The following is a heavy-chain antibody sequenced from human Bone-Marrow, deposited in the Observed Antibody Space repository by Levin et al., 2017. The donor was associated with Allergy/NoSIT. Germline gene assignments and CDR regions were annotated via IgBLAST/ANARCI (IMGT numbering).Heavy chain of an antibody. J-gene: IGHJ3*02. Sequence: SETLSLTCTVSGGSISSYYWSWIRQPPGKGLEWIGYIYYSGSTNYNPSLKSRVTISVDTSKNQFSLKLSSVTAADTAVYYCARRTIAVAGTDGRTDGFDIWGQGTMVTVSS. V-gene: IGHV4-59*08. CDR1: GGSISSYY. CDR2: IYYSGST. CDR3: ARRTIAVAGTDGRTDGFDI. D-gene: IGHD6-19*01.